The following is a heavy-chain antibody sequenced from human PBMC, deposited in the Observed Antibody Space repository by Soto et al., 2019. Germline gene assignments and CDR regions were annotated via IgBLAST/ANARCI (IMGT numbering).Heavy chain of an antibody. J-gene: IGHJ3*01. CDR2: IYWDDDQ. D-gene: IGHD2-21*01. CDR1: GFSLTADGVG. V-gene: IGHV2-5*02. Sequence: QITLKESGPTLVKPTQTLTLTCTFSGFSLTADGVGVGWIRQPPGKALEWLALIYWDDDQRYSPSLKTRLTITKDPSKTQVVLTMTNMDPVDTGTYYCAHAYGGTSWPNDAFDVWGQGTVVTVSS. CDR3: AHAYGGTSWPNDAFDV.